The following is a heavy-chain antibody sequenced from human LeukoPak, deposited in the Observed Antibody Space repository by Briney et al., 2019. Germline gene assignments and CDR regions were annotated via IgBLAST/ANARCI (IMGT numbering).Heavy chain of an antibody. CDR1: GDSISSYY. D-gene: IGHD6-13*01. CDR3: ATGCSSTWYYFDY. CDR2: SYHTGST. V-gene: IGHV4-59*01. J-gene: IGHJ4*02. Sequence: KPSETLSLTCTVSGDSISSYYWSWIRQPPGKGLEWIGYSYHTGSTNYNPSLKSRVTISVDKSKNQFSLKLSSVTAGDTAVYYCATGCSSTWYYFDYWGQGTLVTVSS.